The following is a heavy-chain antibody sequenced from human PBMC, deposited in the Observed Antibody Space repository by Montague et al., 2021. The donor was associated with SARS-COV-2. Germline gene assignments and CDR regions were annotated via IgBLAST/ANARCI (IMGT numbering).Heavy chain of an antibody. D-gene: IGHD3-22*01. V-gene: IGHV4-34*01. CDR2: INHSGGT. Sequence: SETLSLTCAVYGGSFSAYCWSWIRQAPGKGLEWIGQINHSGGTNYSPSLKSRVTISLDTSKNQFSLNLNSVTAVDTAVYYCARGLPPPPSYYYESSGYYFDQWGQGTLVTVSS. CDR3: ARGLPPPPSYYYESSGYYFDQ. J-gene: IGHJ4*02. CDR1: GGSFSAYC.